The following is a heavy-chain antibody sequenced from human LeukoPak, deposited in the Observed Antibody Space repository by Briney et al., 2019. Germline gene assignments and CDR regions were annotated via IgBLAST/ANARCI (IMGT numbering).Heavy chain of an antibody. CDR1: GYSISSGYY. V-gene: IGHV4-38-2*02. D-gene: IGHD2-21*01. CDR3: ARESDGGYFDY. Sequence: SETLSLTCTVSGYSISSGYYWGWIRQPPGKGLEWIGSIYHSGNTNYNPSLKSRVTISVDTSKNQFSLKLSSVTAADTAVYYCARESDGGYFDYWGQGTLVTVSS. J-gene: IGHJ4*02. CDR2: IYHSGNT.